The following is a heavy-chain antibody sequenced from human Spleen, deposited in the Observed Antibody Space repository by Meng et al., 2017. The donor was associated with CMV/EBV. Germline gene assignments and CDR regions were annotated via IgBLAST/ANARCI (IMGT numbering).Heavy chain of an antibody. CDR2: ISSTGTTI. D-gene: IGHD5-12*01. V-gene: IGHV3-11*01. J-gene: IGHJ4*02. Sequence: LSCAASGFTFSDYCMDWIRPAPGKGLEWLSYISSTGTTIYYADSVKGRFTISRDNAKNSLYLQMNSLRAEDTAVYYCASGNSGYDFDYWGQGTLVTVSS. CDR3: ASGNSGYDFDY. CDR1: GFTFSDYC.